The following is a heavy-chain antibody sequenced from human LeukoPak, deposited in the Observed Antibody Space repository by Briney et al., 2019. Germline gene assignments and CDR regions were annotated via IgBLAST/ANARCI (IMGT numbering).Heavy chain of an antibody. V-gene: IGHV3-23*01. CDR1: GFSFSNYA. Sequence: GGSLRLSCAASGFSFSNYAMSWVRQGPGKGLEWVSAIGGSIGSTFYTDSVKGRFTISRDNSKNTLSLQMNSLRVEDTAVYYCAKNPYYDSSGYYRHWGQGTLVTVSS. J-gene: IGHJ4*02. CDR3: AKNPYYDSSGYYRH. CDR2: IGGSIGST. D-gene: IGHD3-22*01.